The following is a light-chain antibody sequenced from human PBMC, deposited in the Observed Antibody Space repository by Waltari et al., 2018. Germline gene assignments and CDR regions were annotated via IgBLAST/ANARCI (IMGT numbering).Light chain of an antibody. Sequence: QSVLTQPPSVSGAPGQRVTISCTGSSSNIGGYYVSWYQQLPGTTPNLLIYKDNKRPSGVSDRFSGSKSGTSAALTITGLQTEDEADYYCLSYDSSLSAGLFGGGTRLTVL. CDR3: LSYDSSLSAGL. CDR1: SSNIGGYY. CDR2: KDN. J-gene: IGLJ2*01. V-gene: IGLV1-40*01.